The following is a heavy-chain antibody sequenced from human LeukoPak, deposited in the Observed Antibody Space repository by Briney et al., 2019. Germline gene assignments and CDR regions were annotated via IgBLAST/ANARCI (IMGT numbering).Heavy chain of an antibody. V-gene: IGHV3-48*01. Sequence: PGGSLRLSCAASGFTFSSYSMNWVRQAPGKGLEWVTYISSSSSTIYYADSVKGRFTISRDNAKNSLYLQMNSLRAEDTAVYYCAKGGLTTSDYWGQGTLVTVSS. CDR3: AKGGLTTSDY. J-gene: IGHJ4*02. CDR1: GFTFSSYS. D-gene: IGHD1-1*01. CDR2: ISSSSSTI.